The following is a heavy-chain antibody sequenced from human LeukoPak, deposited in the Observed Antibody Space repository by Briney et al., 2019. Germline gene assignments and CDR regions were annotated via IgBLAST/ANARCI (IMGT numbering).Heavy chain of an antibody. CDR2: IYPGGSNG. Sequence: MLGESLRISCKCSGFDFTAYGIAWVRQMPGKGLEWMGNIYPGGSNGRYSPSFQGQVTMSADKSITTVYLQWSSLKASDTAMYYCARHFHIAWFGFWGQGSLVTVSS. J-gene: IGHJ4*02. V-gene: IGHV5-51*01. CDR1: GFDFTAYG. CDR3: ARHFHIAWFGF.